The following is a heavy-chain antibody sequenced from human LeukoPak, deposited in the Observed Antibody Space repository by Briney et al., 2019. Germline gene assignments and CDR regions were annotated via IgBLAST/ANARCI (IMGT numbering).Heavy chain of an antibody. Sequence: SETLSLTCTVSGDSISSYYWSWIRQPPGKGLEWIGYIYYSGSTNYNPSLKSRVTISVDTSKNQFSLKLSSVTAADTAVYYCARDKDSSGWYLDWGQGTLVTVSS. CDR3: ARDKDSSGWYLD. V-gene: IGHV4-59*01. D-gene: IGHD6-19*01. CDR2: IYYSGST. J-gene: IGHJ4*02. CDR1: GDSISSYY.